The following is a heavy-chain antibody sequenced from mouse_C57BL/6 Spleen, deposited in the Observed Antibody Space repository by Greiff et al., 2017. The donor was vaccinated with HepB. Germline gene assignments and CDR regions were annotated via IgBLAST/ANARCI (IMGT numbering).Heavy chain of an antibody. V-gene: IGHV3-1*01. CDR2: ISYSGST. CDR3: ASSNYYYAMDY. J-gene: IGHJ4*01. Sequence: EVKLMESGPGMVKPSQSLSLTCTVTGYSITSGYDWHWIRHFPGNKLEWMGYISYSGSTNYNPSLKSRISITHDTSKNHFFLKLNSVTTEDTATYYCASSNYYYAMDYWGQGTSVTVSS. CDR1: GYSITSGYD. D-gene: IGHD2-1*01.